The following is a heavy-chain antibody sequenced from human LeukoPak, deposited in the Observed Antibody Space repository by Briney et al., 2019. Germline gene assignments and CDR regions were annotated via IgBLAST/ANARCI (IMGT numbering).Heavy chain of an antibody. CDR2: SRWNGDAI. Sequence: GGSLRLSCAGAGFKFDDYAMHWVRQVPGKGLEWVSGSRWNGDAIGYADSVKGRFIVSRDNAKKSLYLQMNSLRVEDMALYYCAKDIDSSGYKGDAFDVWGPGTMVTVSS. D-gene: IGHD3-22*01. J-gene: IGHJ3*01. V-gene: IGHV3-9*03. CDR3: AKDIDSSGYKGDAFDV. CDR1: GFKFDDYA.